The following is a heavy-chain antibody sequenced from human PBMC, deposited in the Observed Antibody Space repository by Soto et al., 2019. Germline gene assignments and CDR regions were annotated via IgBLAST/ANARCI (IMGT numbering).Heavy chain of an antibody. CDR3: SVPGATTEDYYYYYGMDV. D-gene: IGHD5-12*01. CDR1: GFTFSSYG. Sequence: QVQLVESGGGVVQPGRSLRLSCAASGFTFSSYGMHWVRQAPGKGLEWVSTISGSGGSTYYADSVKGRFTISRDNAKNSLYLQMNSLRAEDTAVYYCSVPGATTEDYYYYYGMDVWGQGTTVTVSS. J-gene: IGHJ6*02. CDR2: ISGSGGST. V-gene: IGHV3-NL1*01.